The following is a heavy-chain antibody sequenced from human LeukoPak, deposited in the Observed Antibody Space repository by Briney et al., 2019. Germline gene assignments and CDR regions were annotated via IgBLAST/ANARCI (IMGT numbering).Heavy chain of an antibody. CDR2: INHSGST. J-gene: IGHJ4*02. CDR3: ARKARSYDSSGYRTKRYYFDY. D-gene: IGHD3-22*01. Sequence: SETLSLTCAVYGGSFSGYYWSWIRQPPGKGLEWIGEINHSGSTNYNPSLKSRVTISVDTSKNQFSLKLSSVTAADTAVYYCARKARSYDSSGYRTKRYYFDYWGQGTLVTVSS. CDR1: GGSFSGYY. V-gene: IGHV4-34*01.